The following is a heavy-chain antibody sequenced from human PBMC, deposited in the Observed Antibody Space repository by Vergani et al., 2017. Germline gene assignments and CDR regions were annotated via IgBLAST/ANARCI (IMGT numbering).Heavy chain of an antibody. CDR3: AREYYDFWSGYYTFDY. CDR1: GFTFSSYW. CDR2: IKQDGSEE. Sequence: EVQLVESGGGLVQPGGSLRLSCAASGFTFSSYWMSWVRQAPGKGLEWVANIKQDGSEEYYVDSVKGRFTISRDNAKNSLYLQMNSLGAEDTAVYYCAREYYDFWSGYYTFDYWGQGTLVTVSS. J-gene: IGHJ4*02. V-gene: IGHV3-7*03. D-gene: IGHD3-3*01.